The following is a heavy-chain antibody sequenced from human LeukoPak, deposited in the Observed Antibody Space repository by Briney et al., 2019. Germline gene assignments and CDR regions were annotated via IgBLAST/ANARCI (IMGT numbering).Heavy chain of an antibody. CDR2: IIPILGIA. D-gene: IGHD3-22*01. Sequence: VASVTVSFTASGGTFSSYAISWVRQAPGQGLEWMGRIIPILGIANYAQKFQGRVTITADKSTSTAYMELSSLRSEDTAVYYCARVPYDSSGYYLDYWGQGTLVTVSS. CDR3: ARVPYDSSGYYLDY. V-gene: IGHV1-69*04. CDR1: GGTFSSYA. J-gene: IGHJ4*02.